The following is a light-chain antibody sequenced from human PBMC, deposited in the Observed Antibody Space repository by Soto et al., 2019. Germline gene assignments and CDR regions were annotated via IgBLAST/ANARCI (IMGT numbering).Light chain of an antibody. Sequence: EIVLTQSPGTLSLTPGERATPSCRASQTVSSSYLAWYQQKGGQAPRLLIYGASSRAAGIPDRFSGSGSGTDFTLSISRLEPEDVALYYCQQYGTSPWTFGQGTKVDIK. CDR2: GAS. CDR3: QQYGTSPWT. CDR1: QTVSSSY. V-gene: IGKV3-20*01. J-gene: IGKJ1*01.